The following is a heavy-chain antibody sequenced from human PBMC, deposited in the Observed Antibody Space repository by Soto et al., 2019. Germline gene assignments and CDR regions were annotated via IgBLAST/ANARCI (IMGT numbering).Heavy chain of an antibody. V-gene: IGHV3-48*03. CDR2: ISSSGSTI. CDR1: GFTFSSYE. Sequence: GGSLRLSCAASGFTFSSYEMNWVRQAPGKGLEWVSYISSSGSTIYYADSVKGRFTISRDNAKNSLHLQMNSLRAEDTAVYYCASIWWPPGGMDVWGQGTTVTVSS. J-gene: IGHJ6*02. CDR3: ASIWWPPGGMDV. D-gene: IGHD2-8*02.